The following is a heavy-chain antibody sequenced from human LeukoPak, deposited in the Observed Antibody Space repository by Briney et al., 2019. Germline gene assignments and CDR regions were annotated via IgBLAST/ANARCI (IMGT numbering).Heavy chain of an antibody. CDR2: INAGNGNT. Sequence: GASVKVSCKASGYTFTSYAMHWVRQAPGQRLEWMGWINAGNGNTKYSQKFQGRVTITRDTSASTAYMELSSLRSEDTAVYYCARDRGSSISRTYYYYYGMDVWGKGTTVTVSS. D-gene: IGHD2-2*01. CDR1: GYTFTSYA. J-gene: IGHJ6*04. CDR3: ARDRGSSISRTYYYYYGMDV. V-gene: IGHV1-3*01.